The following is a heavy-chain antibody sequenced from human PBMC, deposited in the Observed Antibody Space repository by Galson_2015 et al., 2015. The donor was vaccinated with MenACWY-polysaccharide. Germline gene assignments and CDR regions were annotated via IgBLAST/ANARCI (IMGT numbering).Heavy chain of an antibody. V-gene: IGHV1-46*01. CDR3: ARDLNPRVAEARHPLSDC. CDR1: GYTFIIYQ. Sequence: SVKVSCKASGYTFIIYQMHWVRQAPGQGLEWLGIINPSDGRTTYAQKFRGRVTMTRDTSTSTVYMELSSLKSEDTAVYYCARDLNPRVAEARHPLSDCWGQGTLVTVSS. J-gene: IGHJ4*02. CDR2: INPSDGRT. D-gene: IGHD6-19*01.